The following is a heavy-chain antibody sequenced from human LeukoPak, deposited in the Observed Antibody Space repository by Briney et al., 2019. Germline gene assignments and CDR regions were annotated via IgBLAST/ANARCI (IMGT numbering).Heavy chain of an antibody. D-gene: IGHD6-13*01. Sequence: GASVKVSCKASGYTFTSYDINWVRQATGQGLEWMGWMNPNSGNTGYAQKFQGRVTMTRDTSISTAYMELSRLRSDDTAVYYCAGEPLVAYYYYGMDVWGQGTTVTVSS. CDR1: GYTFTSYD. CDR3: AGEPLVAYYYYGMDV. CDR2: MNPNSGNT. J-gene: IGHJ6*02. V-gene: IGHV1-8*01.